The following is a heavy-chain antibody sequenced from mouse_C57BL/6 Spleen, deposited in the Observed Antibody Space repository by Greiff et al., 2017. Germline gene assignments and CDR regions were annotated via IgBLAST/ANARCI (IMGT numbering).Heavy chain of an antibody. J-gene: IGHJ4*01. CDR3: ARVIYYDSDAGYYYAMGY. Sequence: DVKLVESGGGLVKPGGSLKLSCAASGFTFSDYGMHWVSQAPEKGLEWVAYISSGISTIYYADKVQGRFTISIDNAKNTLYMQMTSLTSEDTSMYYCARVIYYDSDAGYYYAMGYWGKGTSVTVST. CDR1: GFTFSDYG. D-gene: IGHD2-4*01. V-gene: IGHV5-17*01. CDR2: ISSGISTI.